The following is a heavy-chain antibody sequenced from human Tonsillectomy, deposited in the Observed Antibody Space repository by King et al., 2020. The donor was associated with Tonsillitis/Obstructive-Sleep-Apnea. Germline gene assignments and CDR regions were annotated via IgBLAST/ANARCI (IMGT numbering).Heavy chain of an antibody. V-gene: IGHV1-18*01. CDR1: GYTFNNYG. CDR2: ISAYNGYT. CDR3: ARDGPSYYDLLTGYPPGPTQLLFDS. D-gene: IGHD3-9*01. Sequence: VQLVQSGAEVKKPGASVKVSCKASGYTFNNYGISWVRQAPGQGLEWVGWISAYNGYTNYAQKLQGRVTMTTDTSTGTAYMDLRSLRSDDTAVYYCARDGPSYYDLLTGYPPGPTQLLFDSWGQGTLVTVSS. J-gene: IGHJ4*02.